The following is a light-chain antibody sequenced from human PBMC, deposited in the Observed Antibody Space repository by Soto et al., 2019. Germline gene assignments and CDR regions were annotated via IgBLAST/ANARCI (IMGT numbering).Light chain of an antibody. CDR1: QSVSSTN. V-gene: IGKV3-15*01. J-gene: IGKJ5*01. CDR3: QQYNNCLIT. CDR2: GAS. Sequence: PVTVSLSPWDRAPLYCMDSQSVSSTNLAWYQQKPGQSPRLLIYGASARATGIPARFSGSGSGTEFTLTIISLQSEDFALYYCQQYNNCLITFGQGTRLEIK.